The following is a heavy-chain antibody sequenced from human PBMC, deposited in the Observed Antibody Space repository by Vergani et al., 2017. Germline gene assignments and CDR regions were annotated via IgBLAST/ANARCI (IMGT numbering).Heavy chain of an antibody. CDR2: SIPIFGTA. J-gene: IGHJ4*02. CDR1: GGTFSSYA. D-gene: IGHD3-22*01. V-gene: IGHV1-69*13. Sequence: QVQLVQSGAEVKKPGSSVKFSCKASGGTFSSYAISWVRQAPGQGVEWMGRSIPIFGTANYAQEFQGRVTITADESTSTAYMELSSLRSEDTAVYYCTRGWYYDSIAYWAYWGQGTLVTVSS. CDR3: TRGWYYDSIAYWAY.